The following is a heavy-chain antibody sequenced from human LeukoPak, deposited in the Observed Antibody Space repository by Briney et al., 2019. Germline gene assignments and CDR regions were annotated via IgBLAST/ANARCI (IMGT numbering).Heavy chain of an antibody. V-gene: IGHV3-74*01. J-gene: IGHJ4*02. Sequence: QPGGSLRLSCAASGFTFSSYWMHWVRQAPGKGLVWVSRINTDGSSTSYADSVKGRFTISRDNAKNTLYLQMNSLRAEDTAVYYCARDKWLETSGAWSSSSSEGIDYWGQGTLVTVSS. D-gene: IGHD6-6*01. CDR3: ARDKWLETSGAWSSSSSEGIDY. CDR1: GFTFSSYW. CDR2: INTDGSST.